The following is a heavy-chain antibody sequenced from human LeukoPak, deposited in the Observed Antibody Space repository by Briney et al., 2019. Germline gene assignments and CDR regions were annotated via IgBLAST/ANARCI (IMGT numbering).Heavy chain of an antibody. Sequence: GESLKISCKGPGYSFANYWVGWVRQMPGKGLEWMGIIYPGDSDTRYSPSFQGQVTISADKSISTAYLQWSSLKASDTAMYYCARRQGCSSTSCPPDYWGQGTLVTVSS. J-gene: IGHJ4*02. CDR2: IYPGDSDT. CDR3: ARRQGCSSTSCPPDY. D-gene: IGHD2-2*01. V-gene: IGHV5-51*01. CDR1: GYSFANYW.